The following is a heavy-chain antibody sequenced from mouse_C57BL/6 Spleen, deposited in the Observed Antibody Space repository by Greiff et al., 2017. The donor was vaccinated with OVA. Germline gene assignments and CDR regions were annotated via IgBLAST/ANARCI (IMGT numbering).Heavy chain of an antibody. D-gene: IGHD1-1*01. V-gene: IGHV1-64*01. J-gene: IGHJ4*01. Sequence: QVQLQQSGAELVKPGASVKLSCKASGYTFTSYWMHWVKQRPGQGLEWIGMIHPNSGSTNYNEKFKSKATLTVDKSSSTAYMQLSSLISEDSAVYYCARRHYYGSSGDAMDYWGQGTSVTVSS. CDR2: IHPNSGST. CDR3: ARRHYYGSSGDAMDY. CDR1: GYTFTSYW.